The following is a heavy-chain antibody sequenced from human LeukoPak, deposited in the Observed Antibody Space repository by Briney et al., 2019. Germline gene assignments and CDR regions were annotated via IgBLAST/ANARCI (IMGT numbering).Heavy chain of an antibody. Sequence: SETLSLTCTVSGGSISSYYWSWIRQPPGKGLEWIGYIYYRGSTNYNPSLKSRVTISVDTSKNQFSLKLSSVTAADTAVYYCARRGATRSPFDYWGQGTLVTVSS. CDR2: IYYRGST. J-gene: IGHJ4*02. D-gene: IGHD1-26*01. V-gene: IGHV4-59*01. CDR3: ARRGATRSPFDY. CDR1: GGSISSYY.